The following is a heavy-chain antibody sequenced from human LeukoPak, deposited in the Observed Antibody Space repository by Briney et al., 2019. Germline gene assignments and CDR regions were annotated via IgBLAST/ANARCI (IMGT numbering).Heavy chain of an antibody. CDR3: AKDSGGYTYVFDY. D-gene: IGHD5-18*01. CDR1: GFTFSSHG. V-gene: IGHV3-30*18. Sequence: GRSLRLSCAASGFTFSSHGMHWVRQAPGKGLEWVAVISYDGGNKYYADSVKGRFTISRDNSENTLYLQMNSLRAEDTAVYYCAKDSGGYTYVFDYWGQGTLVTVSS. J-gene: IGHJ4*02. CDR2: ISYDGGNK.